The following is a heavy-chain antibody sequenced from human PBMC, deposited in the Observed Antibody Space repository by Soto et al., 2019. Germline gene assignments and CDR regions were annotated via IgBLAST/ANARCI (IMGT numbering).Heavy chain of an antibody. D-gene: IGHD2-21*02. Sequence: PGGSLRLSCAASGFTFSSFAMSWVRQAPEKGLEWVTGISGSGRSTFYADSVKGRFTISRDNSKNTLYLQMNSLRAEDTAVYYCAREDAPTAPSTFDXWGQGALVTVSS. CDR2: ISGSGRST. CDR3: AREDAPTAPSTFDX. V-gene: IGHV3-23*01. CDR1: GFTFSSFA. J-gene: IGHJ4*02.